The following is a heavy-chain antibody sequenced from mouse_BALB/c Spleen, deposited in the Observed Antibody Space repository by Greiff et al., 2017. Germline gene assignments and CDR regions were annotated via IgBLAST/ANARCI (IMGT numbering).Heavy chain of an antibody. CDR3: ASIYDGYPYYAMDY. CDR1: GFNIKDTY. D-gene: IGHD2-3*01. V-gene: IGHV14-3*02. CDR2: IDPANGNT. Sequence: EVQLQQSGAELVKPGASVKLSCTASGFNIKDTYMHWVKQRPEQGLEWIGRIDPANGNTKYDPKFQGKATITADTSSNTAYLQLSSLTSEDTAVYYCASIYDGYPYYAMDYWGQGTSVTVSS. J-gene: IGHJ4*01.